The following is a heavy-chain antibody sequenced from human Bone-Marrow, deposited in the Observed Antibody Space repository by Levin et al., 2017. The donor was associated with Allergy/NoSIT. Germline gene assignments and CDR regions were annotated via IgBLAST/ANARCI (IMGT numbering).Heavy chain of an antibody. CDR3: ARDGSGFSVR. J-gene: IGHJ4*02. CDR1: GFTFSSFW. Sequence: GGSLRLSCAGSGFTFSSFWMSWLRQAPGKGLEWVANIKEDGSETHYVDSVKGRFTISRDNAKNSLSLQMNSLRIDDKAVYYCARDGSGFSVRRGQGTLVTVSS. V-gene: IGHV3-7*01. CDR2: IKEDGSET. D-gene: IGHD6-19*01.